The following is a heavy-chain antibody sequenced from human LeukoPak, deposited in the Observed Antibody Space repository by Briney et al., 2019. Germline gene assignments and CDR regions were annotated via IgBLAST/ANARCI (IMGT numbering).Heavy chain of an antibody. CDR2: IRHDGSNK. CDR3: ARGRVMIYY. CDR1: GFTFSSYG. V-gene: IGHV3-30*02. D-gene: IGHD3-16*01. Sequence: PGGSLRLSCTASGFTFSSYGMHWVRQAPGKGLEWVAFIRHDGSNKYNADSVKGRLTISRDNSKNTLYLQMNSLRAEDTAVYYCARGRVMIYYWGQGTLVTVSS. J-gene: IGHJ4*02.